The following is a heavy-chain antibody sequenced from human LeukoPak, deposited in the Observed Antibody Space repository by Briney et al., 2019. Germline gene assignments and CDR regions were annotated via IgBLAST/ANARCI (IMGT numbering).Heavy chain of an antibody. Sequence: ASVKVSCKASGYTFIDYYMHWVRQAPGQGLEWMGWISAYNGNTNYAQKLQGRVTMTTDTSTSTAYMELRSLRSDDTAVYYCARGGGSNVSILRYFDWFRSSLDYWGQGTLVTVSS. CDR3: ARGGGSNVSILRYFDWFRSSLDY. J-gene: IGHJ4*02. CDR1: GYTFIDYY. V-gene: IGHV1-18*04. D-gene: IGHD3-9*01. CDR2: ISAYNGNT.